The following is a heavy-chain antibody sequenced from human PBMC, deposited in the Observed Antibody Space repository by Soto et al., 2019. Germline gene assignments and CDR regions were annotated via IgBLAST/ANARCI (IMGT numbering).Heavy chain of an antibody. J-gene: IGHJ4*02. D-gene: IGHD1-26*01. CDR2: IGPESGAT. Sequence: GASVKVSCKASGSTFTGHYIHWVRQAPQQGPEWMGEIGPESGATRYAQKFRGRVTMTMDTSITTVYMELRNLSPDDTAVYYCGRGRSGQIVVFYWGQGTPVTVSS. CDR3: GRGRSGQIVVFY. V-gene: IGHV1-2*02. CDR1: GSTFTGHY.